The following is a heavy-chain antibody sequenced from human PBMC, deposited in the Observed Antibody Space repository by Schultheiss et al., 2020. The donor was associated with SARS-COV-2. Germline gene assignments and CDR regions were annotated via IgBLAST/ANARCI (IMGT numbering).Heavy chain of an antibody. J-gene: IGHJ4*02. CDR2: IYSGGST. CDR3: AKDPGARFGEIYFDY. CDR1: GFTVSSNY. D-gene: IGHD3-10*01. Sequence: GGSLRLSCAASGFTVSSNYMSWVRQAPGKGLEWVSVIYSGGSTYYADSVKGRFTISRDNSKNTLYLQMNSLRAEDTAVYYCAKDPGARFGEIYFDYWGQGTLVTVSS. V-gene: IGHV3-53*01.